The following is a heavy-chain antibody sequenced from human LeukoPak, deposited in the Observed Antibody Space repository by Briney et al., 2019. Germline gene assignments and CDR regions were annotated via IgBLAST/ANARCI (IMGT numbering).Heavy chain of an antibody. V-gene: IGHV1-18*01. Sequence: ASVKVSCKYSGYTFTNYGISWVRQAPGQGLEWMGWISGYNDNTNYAQKLQGRVTMTTDTFTSTAYMELRSLRSDDTAVYYCARLGYYDILTGPRYFDYWGQGTLVTVSS. CDR2: ISGYNDNT. CDR1: GYTFTNYG. J-gene: IGHJ4*02. CDR3: ARLGYYDILTGPRYFDY. D-gene: IGHD3-9*01.